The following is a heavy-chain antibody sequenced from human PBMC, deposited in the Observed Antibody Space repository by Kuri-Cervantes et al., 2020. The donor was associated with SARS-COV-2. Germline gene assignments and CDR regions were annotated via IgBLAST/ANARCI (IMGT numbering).Heavy chain of an antibody. V-gene: IGHV3-74*01. Sequence: ETLSLTCAASGFTFSGHWIHWVRQAPGKGLVWVSRINPDGSYTNNADSVKGRFTLSRDNAKNMLFLQMNSLRAEDTAVYYCVRDGDHWNFDYWGQGNLVTGYS. D-gene: IGHD1-1*01. CDR1: GFTFSGHW. J-gene: IGHJ4*02. CDR2: INPDGSYT. CDR3: VRDGDHWNFDY.